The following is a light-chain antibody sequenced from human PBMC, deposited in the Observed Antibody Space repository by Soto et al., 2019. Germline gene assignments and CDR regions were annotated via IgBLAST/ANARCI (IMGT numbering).Light chain of an antibody. Sequence: DIQMTQSPSTLSASVGDRVTITCRASQSISSWLAWYQQKPGKAPKLLIYDASSLESGVPSRFSGXGSGTEFTLTISSLQPDDSATYYCQQYNTYSLWTFGQGTKVEIK. CDR1: QSISSW. CDR3: QQYNTYSLWT. CDR2: DAS. J-gene: IGKJ1*01. V-gene: IGKV1-5*01.